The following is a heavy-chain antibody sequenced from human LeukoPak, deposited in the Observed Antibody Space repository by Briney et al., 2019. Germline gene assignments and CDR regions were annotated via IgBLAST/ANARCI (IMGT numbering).Heavy chain of an antibody. Sequence: GGSLRLSCAASGFTFSDYYMSWVRQAPGKGLEWVSAISGSGGSTYYADSVKGRFTISRDNSKNTLYLQMNSLRAEDTAVYYCAKDPHDSSGYYGFDYWGQGTLVTVSS. CDR2: ISGSGGST. D-gene: IGHD3-22*01. CDR3: AKDPHDSSGYYGFDY. V-gene: IGHV3-23*01. CDR1: GFTFSDYY. J-gene: IGHJ4*02.